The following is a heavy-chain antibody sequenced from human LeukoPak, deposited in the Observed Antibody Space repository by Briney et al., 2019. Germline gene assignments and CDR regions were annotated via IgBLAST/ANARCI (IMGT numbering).Heavy chain of an antibody. CDR2: IRSKANNYAT. Sequence: GGSLRLSCAASGFTFSGSSMHWVRQASGKGLEWVGRIRSKANNYATAYAASVKGRFTISRDDSKNTVYLQMNSLRAEDTAVYYCANPNYYDSSGYYSDDYWGQGTLVTVSS. D-gene: IGHD3-22*01. CDR1: GFTFSGSS. CDR3: ANPNYYDSSGYYSDDY. V-gene: IGHV3-73*01. J-gene: IGHJ4*02.